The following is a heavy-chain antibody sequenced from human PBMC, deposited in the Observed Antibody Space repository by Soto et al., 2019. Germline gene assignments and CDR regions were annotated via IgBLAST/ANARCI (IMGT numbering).Heavy chain of an antibody. CDR3: ARSPLTGEGWFYP. CDR1: GGSISSGGYY. D-gene: IGHD1-26*01. CDR2: IYYSGSP. V-gene: IGHV4-31*03. Sequence: QVQLQETGPGLVKPSQTLSLTCTVPGGSISSGGYYWSCSRQHPGKGLERIGYIYYSGSPYYNPSLKTRVTVAVDTSKNQFSLNLSSVTAADTAVDYCARSPLTGEGWFYPWGQGTLVTVSS. J-gene: IGHJ5*02.